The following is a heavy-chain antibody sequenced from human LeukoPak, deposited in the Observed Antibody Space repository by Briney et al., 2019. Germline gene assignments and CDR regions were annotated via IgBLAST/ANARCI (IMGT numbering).Heavy chain of an antibody. V-gene: IGHV4-30-4*08. J-gene: IGHJ4*01. D-gene: IGHD2-2*01. CDR1: GGPISSGDYY. CDR2: IYYSGST. CDR3: AREGCSSTSCLDY. Sequence: SETLSLTCTVSGGPISSGDYYWSWIRQPPGKGLEWIGYIYYSGSTYYNPSLKSRVTISVDTSKNQFSLKLSSVTAADTAVYYCAREGCSSTSCLDYWGQGTLVTVSS.